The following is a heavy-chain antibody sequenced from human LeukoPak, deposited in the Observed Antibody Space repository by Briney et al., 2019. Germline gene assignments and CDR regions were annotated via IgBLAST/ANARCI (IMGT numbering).Heavy chain of an antibody. J-gene: IGHJ4*02. D-gene: IGHD3-10*01. V-gene: IGHV4-31*03. Sequence: KPSETLPLTCTVSGGSITSDNYYWSWIRQHPGKGLEWIAYIYYSGSTYYNPSLKSRVTISVDTSNYQFSLRLSSVTAADTAVYYCARLYGSGSNYFDYWGQGTLVTVSS. CDR1: GGSITSDNYY. CDR3: ARLYGSGSNYFDY. CDR2: IYYSGST.